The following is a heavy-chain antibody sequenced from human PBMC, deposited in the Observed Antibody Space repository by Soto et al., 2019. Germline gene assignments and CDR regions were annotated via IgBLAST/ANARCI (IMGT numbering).Heavy chain of an antibody. CDR2: ISYDGSNK. Sequence: QVQLVESGGGVVQPGGSLRLSCEVSGFTFSIYGVQWVRQAPGKGLECVAGISYDGSNKYYVDSVKGRFTISRDNSKSMRYLQMNSLRPEDTAVYYCVRVGARFVWNVINDAFDIWGLGTKVTVAS. V-gene: IGHV3-30*03. D-gene: IGHD3-10*01. CDR1: GFTFSIYG. J-gene: IGHJ3*02. CDR3: VRVGARFVWNVINDAFDI.